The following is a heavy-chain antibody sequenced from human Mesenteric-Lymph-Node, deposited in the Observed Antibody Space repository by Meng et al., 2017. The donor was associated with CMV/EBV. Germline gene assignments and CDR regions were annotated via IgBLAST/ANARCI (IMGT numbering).Heavy chain of an antibody. CDR3: ARDLIRGTGYYYYYYGMDV. J-gene: IGHJ6*02. CDR2: INPNSGGT. Sequence: ASVKVSCKASGYTFTGYYMHWVRQAPGQGLEWMGWINPNSGGTNYAQKFQGRVTMTRDTSISTAYMELSRLRSDDTAVYYCARDLIRGTGYYYYYYGMDVWGQGTTVTVSS. D-gene: IGHD3-16*01. V-gene: IGHV1-2*02. CDR1: GYTFTGYY.